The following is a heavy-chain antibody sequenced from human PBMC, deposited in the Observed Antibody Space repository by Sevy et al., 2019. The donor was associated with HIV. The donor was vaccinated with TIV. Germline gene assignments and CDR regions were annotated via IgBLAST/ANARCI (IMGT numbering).Heavy chain of an antibody. D-gene: IGHD3-16*01. CDR1: GFTFSNYN. Sequence: GGSLRLSCAASGFTFSNYNMNWVRQAPGKGLEWVAVMSYNGNKKYNGDSVKGRFTISRDDSKTTLYLQMNSLRPEDTAVYYCAREGVLFEGVIVSYGMDVWGQGTTVTVSS. V-gene: IGHV3-30*03. CDR2: MSYNGNKK. CDR3: AREGVLFEGVIVSYGMDV. J-gene: IGHJ6*02.